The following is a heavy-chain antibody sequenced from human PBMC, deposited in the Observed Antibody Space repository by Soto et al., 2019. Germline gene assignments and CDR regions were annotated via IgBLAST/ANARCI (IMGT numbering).Heavy chain of an antibody. Sequence: QVQLVQSGAEVKKPGASVKVSCTFTSYDINCVRQATGQGLEWMGWMNPNSGNTRYAQKFQGRVTMTRNTSNFTAYMELSSLRSEDTAVYDCARGPGSSDWRFSYYYMDVWGQGTTVTVSS. CDR1: FTSYD. CDR2: MNPNSGNT. J-gene: IGHJ6*02. V-gene: IGHV1-8*01. D-gene: IGHD6-19*01. CDR3: ARGPGSSDWRFSYYYMDV.